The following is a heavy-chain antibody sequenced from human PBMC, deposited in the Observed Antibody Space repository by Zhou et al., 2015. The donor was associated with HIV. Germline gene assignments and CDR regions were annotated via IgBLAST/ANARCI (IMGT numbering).Heavy chain of an antibody. V-gene: IGHV1-2*06. Sequence: QVQLVQSGAEVKKPGASVKVSCKASGYTFTGYYMHWVRQAPGQGLEWMGRINPNSGGTNYAQKFQGRVTMTRDTSISTAYMELSRLRSDDTAVYYCARPNRLGPFLRSGHQIDYWGQGTLVTVSS. J-gene: IGHJ4*02. D-gene: IGHD1-14*01. CDR3: ARPNRLGPFLRSGHQIDY. CDR2: INPNSGGT. CDR1: GYTFTGYY.